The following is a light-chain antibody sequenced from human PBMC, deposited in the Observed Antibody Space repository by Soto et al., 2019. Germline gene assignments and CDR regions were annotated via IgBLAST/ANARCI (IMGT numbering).Light chain of an antibody. Sequence: DVQMTQSPSTLSASVGDRVTITCRASQNINSDLAWYQQKPGKAPQLLIYRASSLESGVPSRFIGSGSGTAFTLTIPSLQPDEFATYYGQQRNNYWTFGHGTRVDIK. CDR2: RAS. CDR1: QNINSD. J-gene: IGKJ1*01. CDR3: QQRNNYWT. V-gene: IGKV1-5*03.